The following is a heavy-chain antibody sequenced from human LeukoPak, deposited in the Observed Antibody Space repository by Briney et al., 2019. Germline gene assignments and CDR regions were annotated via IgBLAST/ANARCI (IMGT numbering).Heavy chain of an antibody. CDR2: IYYSGST. J-gene: IGHJ4*02. CDR3: ARAHCGGGCGIIDY. D-gene: IGHD2-21*02. V-gene: IGHV4-38-2*02. CDR1: GYSSNSGYY. Sequence: SETLSLTGTVSGYSSNSGYYWGWIRQPPGKGLEWIGSIYYSGSTYYNPSLKSRVTILVDTSKNQFSLKLTSVTAADTAVYYCARAHCGGGCGIIDYWGQGTLVTVSS.